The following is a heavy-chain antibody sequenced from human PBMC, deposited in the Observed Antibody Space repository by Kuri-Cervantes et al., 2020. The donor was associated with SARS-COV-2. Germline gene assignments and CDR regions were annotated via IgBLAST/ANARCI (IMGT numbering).Heavy chain of an antibody. CDR2: IYPGDSDT. V-gene: IGHV5-51*01. CDR1: GYSFTSYW. J-gene: IGHJ4*02. Sequence: KVSCKGSGYSFTSYWIGWVRQMPGKGLEWMGIIYPGDSDTNYSPSFQGHVTISADKSISTAYLQWSSLKASDTAMYYCARDSIAARPRVFGGYWGQGTLVTVSS. CDR3: ARDSIAARPRVFGGY. D-gene: IGHD6-6*01.